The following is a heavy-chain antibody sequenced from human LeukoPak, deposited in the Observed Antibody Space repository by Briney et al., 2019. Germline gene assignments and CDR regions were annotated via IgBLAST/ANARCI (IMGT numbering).Heavy chain of an antibody. CDR3: TRASPTTNKGAYGWFDP. V-gene: IGHV4-4*07. CDR2: IYTSGST. J-gene: IGHJ5*02. CDR1: GGSISGYY. D-gene: IGHD1-14*01. Sequence: SETLSLTRTVSGGSISGYYRSWTRQPAGKGLEWIGRIYTSGSTNYNPSLKSRVTMSVDTSKNQFSLKLSSVTAADTAVYYCTRASPTTNKGAYGWFDPWGQGTLVTVSS.